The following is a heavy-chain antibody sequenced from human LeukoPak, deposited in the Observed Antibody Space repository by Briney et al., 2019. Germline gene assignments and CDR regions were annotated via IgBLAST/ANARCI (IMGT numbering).Heavy chain of an antibody. V-gene: IGHV3-7*01. D-gene: IGHD6-19*01. Sequence: PGGSLRLSCAASGFTFSTYWINWFRQAPGRGLEWVAKINQDGSEKYYVDSVKGRFTISRDNAKKSLYLQTNRLRVEDTAVYYCATNAVAGSYWGQGTLVTVSS. CDR2: INQDGSEK. CDR3: ATNAVAGSY. J-gene: IGHJ4*02. CDR1: GFTFSTYW.